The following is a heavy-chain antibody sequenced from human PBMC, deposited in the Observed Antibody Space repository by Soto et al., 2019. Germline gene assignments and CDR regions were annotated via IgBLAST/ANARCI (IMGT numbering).Heavy chain of an antibody. D-gene: IGHD2-15*01. J-gene: IGHJ6*02. CDR3: ARDRSCSGETCYGDWDYYYGMDV. V-gene: IGHV3-33*01. CDR2: IWYDGSNK. Sequence: QVQLVESGGGVVQPGRSLRLSCAASGFTFTKYGMHWVRQAPGKGLEWVAVIWYDGSNKYYVDSVKGRFTISRDNSKNTLYLQMNDLRAEDTAVYYCARDRSCSGETCYGDWDYYYGMDVWGQGTTVTVSS. CDR1: GFTFTKYG.